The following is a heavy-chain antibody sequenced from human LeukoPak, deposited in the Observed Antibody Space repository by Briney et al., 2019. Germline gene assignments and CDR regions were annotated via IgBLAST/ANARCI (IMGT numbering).Heavy chain of an antibody. CDR3: ARDSIAVAEYYFDY. CDR2: IYTSGST. Sequence: SETLSLTCTVSGGSISSYYWSWIRQPAGKGLEWIGRIYTSGSTNYNPSLKSRVTMSVDTSKNQFSLKLSSVTAADTAVYYCARDSIAVAEYYFDYWGQGTLVTVSS. J-gene: IGHJ4*02. D-gene: IGHD6-19*01. V-gene: IGHV4-4*07. CDR1: GGSISSYY.